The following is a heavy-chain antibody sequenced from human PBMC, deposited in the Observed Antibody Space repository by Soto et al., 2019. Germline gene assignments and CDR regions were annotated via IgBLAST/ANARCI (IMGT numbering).Heavy chain of an antibody. V-gene: IGHV4-31*03. CDR3: ARDGRYYGSGSPNVFAY. J-gene: IGHJ4*02. D-gene: IGHD3-10*01. CDR1: GGSISSGGYY. CDR2: IYYSGST. Sequence: QVHLQESGPGLVKPSQTLSLTCTVSGGSISSGGYYWSWIRQHPCKGLGWIGYIYYSGSTYHSQSLKSRVTRSVDTTKKQFSLKLSSVTAADTAVYDCARDGRYYGSGSPNVFAYWGQGTLVIVSS.